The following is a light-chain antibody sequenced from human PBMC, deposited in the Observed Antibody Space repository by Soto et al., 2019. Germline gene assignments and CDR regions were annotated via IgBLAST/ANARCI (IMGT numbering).Light chain of an antibody. V-gene: IGLV2-11*01. Sequence: QSALTQPHSVSGSPGQSVTISCTGTSSDVGGSNYVSWYQQHPGKAPKLMIYDVSKRPSGVPDRFSGSKSGNTASLTVSGLQAEDEADYYCCSYAGTNSLKVFGGGTKLTVL. CDR3: CSYAGTNSLKV. CDR2: DVS. J-gene: IGLJ3*02. CDR1: SSDVGGSNY.